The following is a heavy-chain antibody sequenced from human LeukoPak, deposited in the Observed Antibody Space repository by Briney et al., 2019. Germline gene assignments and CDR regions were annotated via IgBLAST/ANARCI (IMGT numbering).Heavy chain of an antibody. CDR3: ARAGFLITSTFRH. J-gene: IGHJ4*02. CDR2: INPDGSEK. V-gene: IGHV3-7*01. CDR1: GFTFSTYW. Sequence: GGSLRLSCAASGFTFSTYWMNWVRQAPGKGLEWVASINPDGSEKYYVDSVKGRFTISRDSAKNSLSLQMNSLRAEDTALYYCARAGFLITSTFRHWGQGTLVTVSS. D-gene: IGHD2-2*01.